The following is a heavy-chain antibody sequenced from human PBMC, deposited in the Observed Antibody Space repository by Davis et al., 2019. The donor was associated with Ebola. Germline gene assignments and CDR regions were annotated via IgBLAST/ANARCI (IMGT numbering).Heavy chain of an antibody. CDR2: ISWNSGAI. J-gene: IGHJ6*04. D-gene: IGHD7-27*01. Sequence: SLKISCAASGFTIDDPAMHWVRQAPGKGLEWVSGISWNSGAIAYADSVKGRFTISRDNAKNSMDLQINSLRNEDTALYYCKKRLGRDHYGMDVWGKGTTVTVSS. CDR3: KKRLGRDHYGMDV. CDR1: GFTIDDPA. V-gene: IGHV3-9*01.